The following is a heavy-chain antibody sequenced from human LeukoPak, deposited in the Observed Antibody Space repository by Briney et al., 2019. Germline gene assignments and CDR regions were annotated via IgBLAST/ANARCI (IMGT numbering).Heavy chain of an antibody. D-gene: IGHD3-10*01. CDR2: INAGNGNT. CDR3: ARGSMVRGVSLDY. CDR1: GYTFTSYA. V-gene: IGHV1-3*01. J-gene: IGHJ4*02. Sequence: GASVKVSCKASGYTFTSYAMHWVRQAPGQRLEWMGWINAGNGNTKYSQKFQGRVTITRDTSASTAYMELSSLRSEDTAVYYCARGSMVRGVSLDYWGQGTLVTVSS.